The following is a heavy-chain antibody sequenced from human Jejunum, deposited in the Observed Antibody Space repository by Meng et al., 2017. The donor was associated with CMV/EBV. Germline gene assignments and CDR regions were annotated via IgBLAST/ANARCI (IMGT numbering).Heavy chain of an antibody. CDR2: VIPILNMA. V-gene: IGHV1-69*02. CDR3: ATSTATTSNYRRVWNL. CDR1: FTPYP. J-gene: IGHJ4*02. D-gene: IGHD1-1*01. Sequence: FTPYPFTWVRPAPGQGLEWMGRVIPILNMADSAQNFQGRVTITADRSTSTVYLELTSLRSDDTAVYYCATSTATTSNYRRVWNLWGQGTEVTVSS.